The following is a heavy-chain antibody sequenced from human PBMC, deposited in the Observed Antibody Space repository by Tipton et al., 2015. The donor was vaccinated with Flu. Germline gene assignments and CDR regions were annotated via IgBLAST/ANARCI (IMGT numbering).Heavy chain of an antibody. D-gene: IGHD3-10*02. CDR3: ARLSYYDVDLKNFYFDY. Sequence: TLSLTCTVSGGSVNSGFYYWSWIRRPPGKALEWIGYIYYSGTTNYNPSLKSRVTISVDTSKTQLSLKLRSVTAADTAVYYCARLSYYDVDLKNFYFDYWGQGALVTVSS. J-gene: IGHJ4*02. V-gene: IGHV4-61*01. CDR2: IYYSGTT. CDR1: GGSVNSGFYY.